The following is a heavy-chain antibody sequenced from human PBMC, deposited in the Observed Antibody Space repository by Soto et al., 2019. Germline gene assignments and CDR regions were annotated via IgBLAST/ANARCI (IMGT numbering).Heavy chain of an antibody. J-gene: IGHJ3*02. V-gene: IGHV1-24*01. Sequence: ASVKVSCKVSGSTLTELSMHWVRQAPGKGLEWMGGFDPEDGETLYAQKFQGRVTMTEDTSTDTAYMELSSLRSEDTAVYYCARVKRVSSGYYAAAFDIWGQGTMVTVSS. CDR1: GSTLTELS. CDR3: ARVKRVSSGYYAAAFDI. D-gene: IGHD3-22*01. CDR2: FDPEDGET.